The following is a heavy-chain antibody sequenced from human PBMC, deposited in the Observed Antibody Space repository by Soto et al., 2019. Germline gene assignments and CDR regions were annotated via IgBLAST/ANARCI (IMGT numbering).Heavy chain of an antibody. V-gene: IGHV3-33*01. CDR2: IGYDGSNK. CDR3: ARVPDY. J-gene: IGHJ4*02. CDR1: GFSFSTYG. D-gene: IGHD2-2*01. Sequence: GGSLRLSCAASGFSFSTYGMHWVRQAPGKGLEWVAVIGYDGSNKYYVDSVKGRFTISRDNSENTVYLQMNSLRAEDTAVYYCARVPDYWGQGILVTVSS.